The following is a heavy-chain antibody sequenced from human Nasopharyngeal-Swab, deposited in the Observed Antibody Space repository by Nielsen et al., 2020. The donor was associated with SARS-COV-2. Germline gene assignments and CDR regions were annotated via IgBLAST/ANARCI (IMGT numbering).Heavy chain of an antibody. J-gene: IGHJ3*02. D-gene: IGHD2-2*01. V-gene: IGHV5-51*01. CDR1: GYSFTSYW. CDR3: ARQRGYCSSTSCPGAFDI. Sequence: GESLKISCKGSGYSFTSYWIGWVRQMPGKGLEWMGIIYPGDSDTRYSPSLQGQVTISADKSISTAYLQWSSLKASDTAMYYCARQRGYCSSTSCPGAFDIWGQGTMVTVSS. CDR2: IYPGDSDT.